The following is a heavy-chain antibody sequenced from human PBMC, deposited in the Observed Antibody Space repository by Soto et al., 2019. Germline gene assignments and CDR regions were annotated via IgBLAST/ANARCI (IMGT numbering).Heavy chain of an antibody. D-gene: IGHD2-2*01. V-gene: IGHV3-21*01. CDR3: AREEAIVVVPAAPDV. CDR2: ISSSSSYI. J-gene: IGHJ6*02. CDR1: GFTFSSYS. Sequence: GGPLRLSCAASGFTFSSYSMNWVRQAPGKGLEWVSSISSSSSYIYYADSVKGRFTISRDNAKNSLYLQMNSLRAEDTAVYYCAREEAIVVVPAAPDVWGQGTTVTVSS.